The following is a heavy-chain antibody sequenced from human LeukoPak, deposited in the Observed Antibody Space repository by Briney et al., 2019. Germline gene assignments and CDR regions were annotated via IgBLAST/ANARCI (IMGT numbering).Heavy chain of an antibody. D-gene: IGHD6-13*01. CDR1: GYSFTNYW. V-gene: IGHV5-51*01. CDR2: IYPGDSET. J-gene: IGHJ3*02. CDR3: ARHLIPASATNRSPFDI. Sequence: GESLKISCKGSGYSFTNYWIGWVRQMPGEGLGWVGIIYPGDSETTYSPAFRGQVTISADKSINTAYLQWSSLKASDTAMYYCARHLIPASATNRSPFDIWGQGTMVTVSS.